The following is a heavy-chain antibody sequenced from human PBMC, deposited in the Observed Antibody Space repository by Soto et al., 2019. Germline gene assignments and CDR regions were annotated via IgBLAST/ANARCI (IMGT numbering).Heavy chain of an antibody. Sequence: PGGSLRLSCAASGFNSVVFGMHWVRQAPGKGLEWLSVLSYEGSEEYYADSVRGRFTISRDNSKSTLFLQMDSLRVEDTGVYYCALTRRSSLLEVAGPGFEYWGQGTLVTVSS. CDR3: ALTRRSSLLEVAGPGFEY. D-gene: IGHD6-19*01. CDR2: LSYEGSEE. CDR1: GFNSVVFG. J-gene: IGHJ4*02. V-gene: IGHV3-30*03.